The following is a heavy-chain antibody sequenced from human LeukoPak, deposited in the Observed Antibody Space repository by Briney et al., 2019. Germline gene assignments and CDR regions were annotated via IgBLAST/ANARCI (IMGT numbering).Heavy chain of an antibody. V-gene: IGHV3-30-3*01. J-gene: IGHJ4*02. CDR3: ATDPYSSDYVWGSYRLY. Sequence: GRCLSLSRAVSVFTFRSYAKHWVRQAPGKGLEGVAVISFDGSNKYYAESVKDRFTNSRDNSKNRLYLQMNSLRTEDTAVYSCATDPYSSDYVWGSYRLYWGQLTLVTVA. D-gene: IGHD3-16*02. CDR2: ISFDGSNK. CDR1: VFTFRSYA.